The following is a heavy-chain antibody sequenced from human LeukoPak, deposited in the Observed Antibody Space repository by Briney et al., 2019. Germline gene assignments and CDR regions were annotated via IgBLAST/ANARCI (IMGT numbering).Heavy chain of an antibody. V-gene: IGHV3-74*01. Sequence: GGSLRLSCAASGFIFSSYWMHWVRQAPGKGLVWVSRINSDGSSTSYADSVKGRFTISRDNAKNTLYLQMNGLRAEDTAVYYCARGWYYSQYYLDYWGQGTLVTVSS. J-gene: IGHJ4*02. CDR1: GFIFSSYW. CDR3: ARGWYYSQYYLDY. CDR2: INSDGSST. D-gene: IGHD4-11*01.